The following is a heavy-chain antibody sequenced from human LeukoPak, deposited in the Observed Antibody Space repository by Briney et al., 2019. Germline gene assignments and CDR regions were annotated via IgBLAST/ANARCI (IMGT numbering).Heavy chain of an antibody. V-gene: IGHV4-34*01. CDR2: INHSGST. J-gene: IGHJ4*02. D-gene: IGHD5-18*01. Sequence: PSGTLSLTCAVYGGSFSGYYWSWIRQPPGKGLEWIGEINHSGSTNYNPSLKSRVTISVDTSKNQFSLKLSSVTAADTAVYYCASSSDTAMGDWGQETLVTVSS. CDR1: GGSFSGYY. CDR3: ASSSDTAMGD.